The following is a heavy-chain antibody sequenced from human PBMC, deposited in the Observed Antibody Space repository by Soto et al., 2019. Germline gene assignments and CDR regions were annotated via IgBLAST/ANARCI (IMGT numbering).Heavy chain of an antibody. D-gene: IGHD1-7*01. V-gene: IGHV4-4*02. CDR3: ESRDPGTSVDY. J-gene: IGHJ4*02. CDR1: GGSFTSTHW. Sequence: XESLSLPFPVSGGSFTSTHWWTWVRQPPGQGLEWIGEIYRTGSTNYNPSLKSRVTISLDKSENQFSLKVTSLTAADTAVYYCESRDPGTSVDYWGQGTLVTFSS. CDR2: IYRTGST.